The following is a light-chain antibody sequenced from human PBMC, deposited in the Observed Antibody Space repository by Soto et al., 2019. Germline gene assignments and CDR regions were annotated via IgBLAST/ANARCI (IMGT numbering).Light chain of an antibody. V-gene: IGLV1-40*01. Sequence: SVMTQPPSVPGAPGQRVTISCTGSSSNIGAGYDVHWYQQLPGTAPKVLIYGNSNRPSGVPDRFSGSKSGTSASLAITGLQAEDEADYYCQSYDSSLSGYVFGIGTKVTVL. J-gene: IGLJ1*01. CDR3: QSYDSSLSGYV. CDR2: GNS. CDR1: SSNIGAGYD.